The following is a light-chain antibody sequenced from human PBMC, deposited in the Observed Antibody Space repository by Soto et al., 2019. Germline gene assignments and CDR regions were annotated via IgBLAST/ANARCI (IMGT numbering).Light chain of an antibody. CDR3: QQHNSWPPV. Sequence: EIVMTQSPATLSVSPGERATLSCMASQSVNSNLAWYQQKPGHSPRLLIYGASTRVTGIPARFSGSGSGTEVTLTISSLQSEDFAIYYCQQHNSWPPVFGQGTKLEIK. CDR2: GAS. V-gene: IGKV3-15*01. CDR1: QSVNSN. J-gene: IGKJ2*01.